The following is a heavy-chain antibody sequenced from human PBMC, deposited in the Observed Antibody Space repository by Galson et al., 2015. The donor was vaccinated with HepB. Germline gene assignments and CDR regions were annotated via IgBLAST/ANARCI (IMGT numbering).Heavy chain of an antibody. CDR2: ISGSGGTT. J-gene: IGHJ4*02. CDR3: AKGVAMPLWFGEFDY. D-gene: IGHD3-10*01. Sequence: SLRLSCAASGFTFNNYAMSWVRQAPGKGLEWVSAISGSGGTTYYADSVKGRFTISRDNSKNTLYLQMNSLRAEDTAVYYCAKGVAMPLWFGEFDYWGQGTLVTVSS. CDR1: GFTFNNYA. V-gene: IGHV3-23*01.